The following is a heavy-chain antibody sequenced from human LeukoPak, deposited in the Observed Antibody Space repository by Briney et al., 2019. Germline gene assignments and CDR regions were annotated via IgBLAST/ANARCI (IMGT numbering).Heavy chain of an antibody. CDR1: GFTFSSYS. Sequence: SGGSLRLSCAASGFTFSSYSMNSVRQAPGKGLEWVSSISSSSSYIYYADSVKGRFTISRDNAKNSLYLQMNSLRAEDTAVYYCARESKLKQLVDYWGQGTLVTVSS. CDR3: ARESKLKQLVDY. CDR2: ISSSSSYI. J-gene: IGHJ4*02. D-gene: IGHD6-6*01. V-gene: IGHV3-21*01.